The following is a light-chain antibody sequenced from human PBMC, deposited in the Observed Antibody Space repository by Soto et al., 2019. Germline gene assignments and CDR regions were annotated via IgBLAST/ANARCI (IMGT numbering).Light chain of an antibody. CDR3: QQYNSYSEA. CDR2: DAS. J-gene: IGKJ1*01. V-gene: IGKV1-13*02. Sequence: AIQLTQSPSSLSASVGDRVTITCRASQGISSYLAWYQQKPGKAPKLLIYDASSLKSGVPSRFSGSGSGTEFTLTISSLQPDDFATYYCQQYNSYSEAFGQGTKVDNK. CDR1: QGISSY.